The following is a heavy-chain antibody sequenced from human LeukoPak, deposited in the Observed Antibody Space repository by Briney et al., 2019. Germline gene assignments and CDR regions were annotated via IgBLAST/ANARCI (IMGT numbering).Heavy chain of an antibody. CDR1: GGYIISRSHY. D-gene: IGHD1-1*01. CDR3: ARHHPDILVPND. J-gene: IGHJ4*02. Sequence: SETLSLTCTVSGGYIISRSHYWGWIRQPPGKGVEWIGSVYYSGNTYYNHSLKTRATISIDPPTPANQFSLPLSSVTAADTAVYYCARHHPDILVPNDWAQGTLLTVSS. CDR2: VYYSGNT. V-gene: IGHV4-39*01.